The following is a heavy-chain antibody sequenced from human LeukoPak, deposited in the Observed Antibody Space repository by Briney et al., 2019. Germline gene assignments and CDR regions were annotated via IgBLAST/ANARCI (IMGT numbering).Heavy chain of an antibody. J-gene: IGHJ4*02. D-gene: IGHD3-3*01. V-gene: IGHV3-23*01. CDR2: ISGSGGST. Sequence: GWSLRLSCAASGFTFSSYAMSWVRQAPGKGLEWVSAISGSGGSTYYADSVKGRFTISGDNSKNTLYLQMNSLRAEDTAVYYCAKDQDFWSGYYTNWGQGTLVTVSS. CDR3: AKDQDFWSGYYTN. CDR1: GFTFSSYA.